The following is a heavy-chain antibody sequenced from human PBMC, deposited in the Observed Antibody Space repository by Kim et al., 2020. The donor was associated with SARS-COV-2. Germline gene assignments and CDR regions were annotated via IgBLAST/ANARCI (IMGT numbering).Heavy chain of an antibody. CDR3: ARGLRYGDYDFLEDY. J-gene: IGHJ4*02. Sequence: PSLQSRVTISVDTSKNQFSLKLSSVTAADTAVYYCARGLRYGDYDFLEDYWGQGTLVTVSS. D-gene: IGHD4-17*01. V-gene: IGHV4-59*09.